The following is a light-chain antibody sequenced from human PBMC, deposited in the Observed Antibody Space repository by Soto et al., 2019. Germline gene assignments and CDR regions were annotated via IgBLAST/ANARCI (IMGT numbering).Light chain of an antibody. CDR3: SSYTSNSTPVV. CDR1: SSDVGGYNY. V-gene: IGLV2-14*01. Sequence: QSALTQPASVSGSPGQSITISCTGTSSDVGGYNYVSWYQQHPGKAPKLMIYEVSNRPSGVSNRFSGSKSGNTASLTISGLQTEDEADYYCSSYTSNSTPVVFGGGTKLTV. CDR2: EVS. J-gene: IGLJ2*01.